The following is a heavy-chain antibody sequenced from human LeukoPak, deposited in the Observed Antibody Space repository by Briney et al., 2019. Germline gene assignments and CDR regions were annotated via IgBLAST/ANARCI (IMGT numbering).Heavy chain of an antibody. CDR3: ARRRYFDWLLYSRDSKYNWFDP. CDR1: GGSFSGYY. V-gene: IGHV4-34*01. D-gene: IGHD3-9*01. J-gene: IGHJ5*02. Sequence: PSETLSLTCAVYGGSFSGYYWSWIRQPPGKGLEWIGEINHSGSTNYNPSLKSRVTISVDTSKNQFSLKLSSVTAADTAVYYCARRRYFDWLLYSRDSKYNWFDPWGQGTLVTVSS. CDR2: INHSGST.